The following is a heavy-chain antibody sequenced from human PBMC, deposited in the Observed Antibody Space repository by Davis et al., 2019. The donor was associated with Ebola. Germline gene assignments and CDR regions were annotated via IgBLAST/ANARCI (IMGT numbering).Heavy chain of an antibody. CDR1: GYTFGDYY. Sequence: ASVKVSCKASGYTFGDYYMHWVRQAPGQGLEWMGRINPNNGGTNYAQKFQGRVTMTTDTSTGTAYMELRSLRSDDTAVYFCARTSIVGTTTTASDIWGQGTKVTVSS. CDR3: ARTSIVGTTTTASDI. CDR2: INPNNGGT. V-gene: IGHV1-2*06. D-gene: IGHD1-26*01. J-gene: IGHJ3*02.